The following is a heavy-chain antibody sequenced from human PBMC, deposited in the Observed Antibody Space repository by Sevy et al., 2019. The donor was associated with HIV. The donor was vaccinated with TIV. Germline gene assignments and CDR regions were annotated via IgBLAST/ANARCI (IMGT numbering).Heavy chain of an antibody. V-gene: IGHV3-7*03. CDR2: IKRDGSEK. D-gene: IGHD2-2*01. J-gene: IGHJ6*02. Sequence: GGSLRLSCAASGFTFSNYWMTWVRQAPGKGLEWVANIKRDGSEKYYVASVKGGFTISRDKAKNSLYMQMNSLRAEDTAVYYCARDCNSASCLWGLDVWGQGTTVTVSS. CDR3: ARDCNSASCLWGLDV. CDR1: GFTFSNYW.